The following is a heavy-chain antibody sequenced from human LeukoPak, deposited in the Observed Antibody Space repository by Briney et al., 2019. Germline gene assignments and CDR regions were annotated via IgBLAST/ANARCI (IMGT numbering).Heavy chain of an antibody. CDR1: GGSISSYY. CDR3: ARRGLWPTDAFDI. D-gene: IGHD4/OR15-4a*01. CDR2: IYYSGGT. V-gene: IGHV4-59*08. J-gene: IGHJ3*02. Sequence: SETLSLTCTVSGGSISSYYWSWIRQPPGKGLEWIGYIYYSGGTNYNPSLKSRVTISVDTSKNQFSLKLSSVAAADTAVYYCARRGLWPTDAFDIWGQGTMVTVSS.